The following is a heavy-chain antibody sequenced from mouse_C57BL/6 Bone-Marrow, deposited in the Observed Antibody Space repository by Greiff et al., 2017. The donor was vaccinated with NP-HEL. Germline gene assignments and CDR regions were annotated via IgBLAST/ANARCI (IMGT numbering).Heavy chain of an antibody. Sequence: EVKLMESGGGLVQSGRSLRLSCATSGFTFSDFYMEWVRQAPGKGLEWIAASRNKANDYTTEYSASVKGRFIVSRDTSQSILYLQMNALRAEDTAIYYCARGYYKAYWGQVTLVTVSA. CDR1: GFTFSDFY. CDR2: SRNKANDYTT. V-gene: IGHV7-1*01. D-gene: IGHD2-12*01. CDR3: ARGYYKAY. J-gene: IGHJ3*01.